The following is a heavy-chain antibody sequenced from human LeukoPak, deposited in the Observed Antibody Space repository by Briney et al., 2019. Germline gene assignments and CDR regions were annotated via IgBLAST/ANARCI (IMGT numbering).Heavy chain of an antibody. CDR2: IYYSGST. D-gene: IGHD3-10*01. J-gene: IGHJ5*02. Sequence: PSETLSPTCTVSGGSISSYYWSWIRRPPGKGLEWIGYIYYSGSTNYNPSLKSRVTISVDTSKNQFSLKLSSVTAADTAVYYCARGYYYGSGSYPWFDPWGQGTLVTVSS. V-gene: IGHV4-59*08. CDR3: ARGYYYGSGSYPWFDP. CDR1: GGSISSYY.